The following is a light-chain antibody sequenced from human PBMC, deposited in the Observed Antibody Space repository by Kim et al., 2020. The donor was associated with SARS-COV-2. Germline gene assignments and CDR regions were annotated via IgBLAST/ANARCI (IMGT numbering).Light chain of an antibody. Sequence: ATINCKSSQSVLYSSNNKNYLAWYQQKPGQPPKLLIYWASTREAGVPDRFSGSGSGTDFTLTISSLQTEDVAVYYCQQHFSGIFTFGPGTKVDIK. CDR1: QSVLYSSNNKNY. CDR2: WAS. CDR3: QQHFSGIFT. J-gene: IGKJ3*01. V-gene: IGKV4-1*01.